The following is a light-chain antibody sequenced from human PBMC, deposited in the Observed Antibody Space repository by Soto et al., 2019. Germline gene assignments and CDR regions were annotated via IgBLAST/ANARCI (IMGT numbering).Light chain of an antibody. CDR2: IAS. CDR1: QGISNY. Sequence: DIQLTQSPSFLSASVGDRVTITCRASQGISNYLAWYQQKPGRAPKLLIYIASTLQSGVPSRFSGSYSGTEFTLTITSLQPEDFATYYCQQVNSYPITFGQGTRLEIK. CDR3: QQVNSYPIT. J-gene: IGKJ5*01. V-gene: IGKV1-9*01.